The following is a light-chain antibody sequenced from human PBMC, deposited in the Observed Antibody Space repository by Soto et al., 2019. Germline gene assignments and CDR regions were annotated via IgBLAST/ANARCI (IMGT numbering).Light chain of an antibody. CDR2: DAS. Sequence: EIVLTQSPVTLSLSPGERATLSCRASQSVSSSYLAWYQQRPGQAPRLLIHDASHRAAGIPARFSGSGFGTDFTLTISSLEPEDAAVYYCQQRSNWPPITFGQGTRLEIK. CDR3: QQRSNWPPIT. CDR1: QSVSSSY. V-gene: IGKV3D-20*02. J-gene: IGKJ5*01.